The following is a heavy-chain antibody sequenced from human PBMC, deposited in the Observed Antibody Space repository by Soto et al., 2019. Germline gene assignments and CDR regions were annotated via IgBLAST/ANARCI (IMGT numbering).Heavy chain of an antibody. Sequence: SVKVSCKASGGTFSSYAISWVRQAPGQGLEWMGGIIPIFGTANYAQKFQGRVTMTRDISIATAYMELSSLRSDDTAIYYCARMETFGSLNWFDPWGQGTLVTVSS. V-gene: IGHV1-69*05. D-gene: IGHD3-16*01. J-gene: IGHJ5*02. CDR1: GGTFSSYA. CDR3: ARMETFGSLNWFDP. CDR2: IIPIFGTA.